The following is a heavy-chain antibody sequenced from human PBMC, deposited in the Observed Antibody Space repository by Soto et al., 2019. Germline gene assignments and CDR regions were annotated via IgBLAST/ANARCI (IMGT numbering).Heavy chain of an antibody. J-gene: IGHJ6*02. CDR3: ASLGRHG. V-gene: IGHV3-7*01. CDR2: IKQDGSEK. D-gene: IGHD3-16*01. CDR1: GFTFSDSW. Sequence: PGGSLRLSCAASGFTFSDSWMDCVRQAPGKGPEWVANIKQDGSEKNYVDSVKCRFIISRDNAKNSLYLQMDGLRAEDTAVYYCASLGRHGWGQGTTVTVSS.